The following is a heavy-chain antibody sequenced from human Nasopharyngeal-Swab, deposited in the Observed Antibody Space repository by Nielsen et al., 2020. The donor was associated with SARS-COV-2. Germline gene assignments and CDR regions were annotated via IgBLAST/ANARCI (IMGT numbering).Heavy chain of an antibody. V-gene: IGHV1-69*13. Sequence: SVKVSCKASGGTFSSYAISWVRQAPGQGLEWMGGIIPIFGTANYAQKFRGRVTITADESTSTAYMELSSLRSEDTAVYYCARGRVGVTYYYYYYMDVWGKGTTVTVSS. CDR2: IIPIFGTA. CDR1: GGTFSSYA. CDR3: ARGRVGVTYYYYYYMDV. D-gene: IGHD2-2*01. J-gene: IGHJ6*03.